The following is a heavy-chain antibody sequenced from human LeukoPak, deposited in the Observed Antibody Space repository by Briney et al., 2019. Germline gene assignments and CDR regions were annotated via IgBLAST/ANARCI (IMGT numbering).Heavy chain of an antibody. V-gene: IGHV4-39*01. J-gene: IGHJ4*02. D-gene: IGHD5-18*01. Sequence: PSETLSLTCTVSGGSISSGDYYWSWIRQPPGKGLEWIGSIYYSGSTYSNPSLKSRVTISVDTSKSQFSLKLSSVTAADTAVYYCARDGYTYGSFDYWGQGTLVTVSS. CDR1: GGSISSGDYY. CDR2: IYYSGST. CDR3: ARDGYTYGSFDY.